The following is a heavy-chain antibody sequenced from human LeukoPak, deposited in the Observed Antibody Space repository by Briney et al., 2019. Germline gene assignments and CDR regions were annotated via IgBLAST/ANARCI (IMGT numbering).Heavy chain of an antibody. CDR3: AKDWGTTGTTGWLFDN. Sequence: GGSLRLSCGASGFTFSSFGMHWLRQAPGKGLEGVAIIWYDGSDKYYSDSVKGRFTISRDNSKNTLYLQMNSLRAEDTAVYYCAKDWGTTGTTGWLFDNWGQGTLVIVSS. J-gene: IGHJ4*02. D-gene: IGHD1-1*01. CDR1: GFTFSSFG. V-gene: IGHV3-33*06. CDR2: IWYDGSDK.